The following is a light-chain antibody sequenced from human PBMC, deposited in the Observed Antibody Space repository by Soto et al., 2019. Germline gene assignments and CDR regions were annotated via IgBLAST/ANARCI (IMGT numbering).Light chain of an antibody. CDR1: SSDIVGYNY. J-gene: IGLJ3*02. V-gene: IGLV2-8*01. Sequence: QSVLTQPPSASGAPGQSGTISCTGTSSDIVGYNYVSWYQQYPGRAPKLMIYEVTKRPSGVHYRCSGSKSGNTASLTGSRLQAEDEADDYCSRHVDSNNCDFVFGGGTKLTVL. CDR2: EVT. CDR3: SRHVDSNNCDFV.